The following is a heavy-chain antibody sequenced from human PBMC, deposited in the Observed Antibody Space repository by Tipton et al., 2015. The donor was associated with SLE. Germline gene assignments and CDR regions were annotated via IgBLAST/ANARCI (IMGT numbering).Heavy chain of an antibody. CDR1: GGSFSGYY. J-gene: IGHJ1*01. D-gene: IGHD6-13*01. Sequence: TLSLTCAVYGGSFSGYYWSWIRQPPGKGLEWIGEISHSGSTNYNPSLKSRVTISVDTSKNQFSLKLSSVTAADTAVYYCARTGYSSSWLYFQHWGQGTLVTVSS. V-gene: IGHV4-34*01. CDR3: ARTGYSSSWLYFQH. CDR2: ISHSGST.